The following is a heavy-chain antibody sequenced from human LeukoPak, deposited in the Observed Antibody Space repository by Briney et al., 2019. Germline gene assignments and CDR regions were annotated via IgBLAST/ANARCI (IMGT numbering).Heavy chain of an antibody. V-gene: IGHV3-11*03. CDR2: ISSSSSHT. D-gene: IGHD3-22*01. Sequence: KSGGSLRLSCAASGFTFSDYYMSWIRGASGKGLEWVSYISSSSSHTNYADSVKGRFTISRDNAKNSLYLQMNSLRAEDTAVYYCATSLASSGRFDYWGQGTLVTVSS. CDR1: GFTFSDYY. J-gene: IGHJ4*02. CDR3: ATSLASSGRFDY.